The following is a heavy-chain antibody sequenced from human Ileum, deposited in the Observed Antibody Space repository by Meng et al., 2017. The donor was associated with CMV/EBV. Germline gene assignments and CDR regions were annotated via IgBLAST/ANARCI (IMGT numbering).Heavy chain of an antibody. CDR1: GFTFGSYA. Sequence: RLSCADSGFTFGSYAMSWVRQAPGKGLEWVSVIYSGGSSRYYADSVKGRFTISRDNSRNTLYLQMNSLRAEDTAVYYCARDWGFFGYWGQGTLVTVSS. CDR3: ARDWGFFGY. J-gene: IGHJ4*02. CDR2: IYSGGSSR. V-gene: IGHV3-23*03. D-gene: IGHD3-16*01.